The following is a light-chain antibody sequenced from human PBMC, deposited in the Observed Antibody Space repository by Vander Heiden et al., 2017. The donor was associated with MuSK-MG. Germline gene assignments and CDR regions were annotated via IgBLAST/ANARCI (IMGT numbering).Light chain of an antibody. CDR3: AAWDDSLNGPV. CDR1: SSNIGSTT. CDR2: SND. Sequence: SVLTQPPSASGTPGQRVSISCSGSSSNIGSTTVTWYQQFPGTAPKLLIFSNDQRHSGVADRFSGSKSGTSASLATSGLQAEEEADYYCAAWDDSLNGPVFGTGTKVTVL. V-gene: IGLV1-44*01. J-gene: IGLJ1*01.